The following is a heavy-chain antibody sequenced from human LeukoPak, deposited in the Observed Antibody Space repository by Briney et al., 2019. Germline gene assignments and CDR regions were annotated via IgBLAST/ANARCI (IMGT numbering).Heavy chain of an antibody. CDR1: TFSSYG. Sequence: TFSSYGMGWVRQAPGKGLGWIGSIYYSGSTYYNPSLKSRVTISVDTSKNQFSLKLSSVTAADTAVYYCARDRLGINFDYWGQGTLVTVSS. D-gene: IGHD7-27*01. J-gene: IGHJ4*02. CDR3: ARDRLGINFDY. CDR2: IYYSGST. V-gene: IGHV4-39*07.